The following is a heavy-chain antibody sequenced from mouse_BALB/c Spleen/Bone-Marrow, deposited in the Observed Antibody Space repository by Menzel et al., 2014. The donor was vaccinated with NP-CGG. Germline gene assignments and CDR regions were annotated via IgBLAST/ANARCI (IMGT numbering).Heavy chain of an antibody. CDR2: INPYNDGT. CDR3: ARTRGYFDV. Sequence: VQLKESGPELVKPGASVKMSCKASGYTFTSYVMHWVKQKPGQGLEWIGYINPYNDGTKYNEKFKGKATLTSDKSSSAAYMELSSLTSEDSAVYYCARTRGYFDVWSAGTAVTVSS. CDR1: GYTFTSYV. J-gene: IGHJ1*01. V-gene: IGHV1-14*01.